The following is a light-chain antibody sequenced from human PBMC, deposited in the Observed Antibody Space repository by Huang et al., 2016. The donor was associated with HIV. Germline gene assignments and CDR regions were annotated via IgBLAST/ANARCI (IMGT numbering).Light chain of an antibody. Sequence: DIQMTQFPISLSASVGDTVTITCRAGQNIYEYLKWYQQIPGRAPNLLVYGASTLQTGVPSRFSGSGSGTRFTLTITSLQPEDSATYYCQHSYGTPRTFGQGTKLEI. V-gene: IGKV1-39*01. CDR1: QNIYEY. CDR3: QHSYGTPRT. J-gene: IGKJ2*01. CDR2: GAS.